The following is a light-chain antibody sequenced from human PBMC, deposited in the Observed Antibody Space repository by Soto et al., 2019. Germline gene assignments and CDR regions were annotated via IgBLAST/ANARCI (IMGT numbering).Light chain of an antibody. J-gene: IGKJ1*01. CDR3: QQYNNWPPET. CDR1: RTVDGNY. V-gene: IGKV3-20*01. Sequence: PGERATLSCRASRTVDGNYLAWYHQKPGQAPRLLIHSASTRAPGIPDRFSASGAGTDFTLTISRLEPEDSAVYYCQQYNNWPPETFGQGTKVDIK. CDR2: SAS.